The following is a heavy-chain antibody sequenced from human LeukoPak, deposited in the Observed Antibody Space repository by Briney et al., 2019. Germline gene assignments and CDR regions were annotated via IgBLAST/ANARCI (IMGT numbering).Heavy chain of an antibody. J-gene: IGHJ4*02. CDR1: GFTFSSYS. D-gene: IGHD3-3*01. CDR2: ISSSSSYI. Sequence: GGSLRLSCAASGFTFSSYSMNWVRQAPGKGLEWVSSISSSSSYIYYADSVKGRFTISRDNAKNSLYLQMNSLRAEDTAVYYCAKRYDFWSGYPDYWGQGTLVTVSS. V-gene: IGHV3-21*01. CDR3: AKRYDFWSGYPDY.